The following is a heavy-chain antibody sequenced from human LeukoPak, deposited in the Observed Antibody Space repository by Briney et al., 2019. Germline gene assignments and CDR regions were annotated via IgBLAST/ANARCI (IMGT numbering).Heavy chain of an antibody. D-gene: IGHD3-10*01. V-gene: IGHV4-59*12. CDR2: IYYSGST. CDR3: ARGGGEGEGIAWFRELRALSYNGFAP. Sequence: SETLSLTCTVSGGSISSYYWSWIRQPPGKGLEWIGYIYYSGSTYYNPSLKSRVTISVDTSKNQFSLKLSSVTAADTAVYYCARGGGEGEGIAWFRELRALSYNGFAPWGHGTQVTVSP. CDR1: GGSISSYY. J-gene: IGHJ5*02.